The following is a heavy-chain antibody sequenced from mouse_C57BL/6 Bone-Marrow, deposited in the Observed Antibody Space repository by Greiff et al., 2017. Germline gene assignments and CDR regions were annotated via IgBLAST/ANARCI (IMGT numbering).Heavy chain of an antibody. Sequence: VQLQQPGAELVRPGTSVKMSCKASGYTFTNYWIGWAKQRPGHGLEWIGDIYPGGGYTNYNEKFKGKATLTADKSSSTAYMQFSSLTSEDSAIYYCARFGNYVVFYAMDYWGQGTSVTVSS. CDR2: IYPGGGYT. CDR3: ARFGNYVVFYAMDY. D-gene: IGHD2-1*01. CDR1: GYTFTNYW. V-gene: IGHV1-63*01. J-gene: IGHJ4*01.